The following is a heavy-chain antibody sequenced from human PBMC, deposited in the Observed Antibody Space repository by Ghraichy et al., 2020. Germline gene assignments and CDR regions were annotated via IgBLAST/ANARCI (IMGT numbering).Heavy chain of an antibody. V-gene: IGHV3-21*01. D-gene: IGHD3-3*01. J-gene: IGHJ6*03. Sequence: GSLRLSCAASGFTFSSYSMNWVRQAPGKGLEWVSSISGSSSYIYYADSVKGRFTISRDNAKNSLYLQMNSLRAEDTAVYYCARDCKGVTIFGVVTTYYYYMDVWGKGTTVTVSS. CDR3: ARDCKGVTIFGVVTTYYYYMDV. CDR1: GFTFSSYS. CDR2: ISGSSSYI.